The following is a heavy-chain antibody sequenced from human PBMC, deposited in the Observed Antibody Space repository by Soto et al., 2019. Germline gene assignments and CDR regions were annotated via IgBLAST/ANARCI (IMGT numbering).Heavy chain of an antibody. CDR2: IYYSGST. CDR1: GGSISSYY. V-gene: IGHV4-59*01. D-gene: IGHD3-10*01. Sequence: SETLSLTCTVSGGSISSYYWSWIRQPPGKGLEWIGYIYYSGSTNYNPSLKSRVTISVDTSKNQLSLKLSSVTAADTAVYYCAREVLDYYGSGSYYKGAFDIWGQGTMVTVS. CDR3: AREVLDYYGSGSYYKGAFDI. J-gene: IGHJ3*02.